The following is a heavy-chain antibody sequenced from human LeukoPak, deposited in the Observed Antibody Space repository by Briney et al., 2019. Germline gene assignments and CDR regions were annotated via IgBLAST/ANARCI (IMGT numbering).Heavy chain of an antibody. Sequence: GGSLRLSCAASGFTLSSYAMSWVRQAPGKGLEWVSGISGSGENTYYVDSVKGRFTISRDNSKNTLYLQMTNLRVEDTAVYFCAQDRFVSSGRDDYWGQGTLVTVSS. CDR1: GFTLSSYA. D-gene: IGHD6-19*01. CDR3: AQDRFVSSGRDDY. J-gene: IGHJ4*02. CDR2: ISGSGENT. V-gene: IGHV3-23*01.